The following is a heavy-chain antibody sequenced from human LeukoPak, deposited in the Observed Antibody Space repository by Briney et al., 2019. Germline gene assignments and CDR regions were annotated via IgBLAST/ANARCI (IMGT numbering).Heavy chain of an antibody. Sequence: SETLSLTCAVYGGSVSGYYWSWIRQPPGKGLEWIGEINQSGNTNYNSSLKSRVTISVDTSKNQFSLKLSSVTAADTAVYYCARVIGFFGFDYWGQGTLVTVSS. J-gene: IGHJ4*02. CDR3: ARVIGFFGFDY. CDR1: GGSVSGYY. D-gene: IGHD1-26*01. CDR2: INQSGNT. V-gene: IGHV4-34*01.